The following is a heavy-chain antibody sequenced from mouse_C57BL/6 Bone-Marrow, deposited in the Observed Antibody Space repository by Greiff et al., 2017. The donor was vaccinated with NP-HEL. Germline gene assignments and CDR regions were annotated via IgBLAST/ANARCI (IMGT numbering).Heavy chain of an antibody. Sequence: EVQLQQSGAELVRPGASVKLSCTASGFNIKDYYMHWVKQRPEQGLEWIGRIDPEDGDTEYAPKLQGKATMTADTSSNTAYLQLSSLTSEDTDVYYSTMYYYDYGEDWFAYGDQGTRITVTA. CDR2: IDPEDGDT. D-gene: IGHD2-4*01. CDR3: TMYYYDYGEDWFAY. J-gene: IGHJ3*01. V-gene: IGHV14-1*01. CDR1: GFNIKDYY.